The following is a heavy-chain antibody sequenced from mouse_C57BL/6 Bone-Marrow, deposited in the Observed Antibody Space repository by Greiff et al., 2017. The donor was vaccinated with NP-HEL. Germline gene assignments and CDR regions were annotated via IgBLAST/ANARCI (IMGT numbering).Heavy chain of an antibody. CDR2: IYPRSGNT. J-gene: IGHJ3*01. CDR1: GYTFTSYG. CDR3: ALPVDGWFAY. D-gene: IGHD2-3*01. Sequence: QVQLQQSGAELARPGASVKLSCKASGYTFTSYGISWVKQRTGQGLEWIGEIYPRSGNTYYNEKFKGKATLTADKSSSTAYMELRSLTSEDSAVYFCALPVDGWFAYWGQGTLVTVSA. V-gene: IGHV1-81*01.